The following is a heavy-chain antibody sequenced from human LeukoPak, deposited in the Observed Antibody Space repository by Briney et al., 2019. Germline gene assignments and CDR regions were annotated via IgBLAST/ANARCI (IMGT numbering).Heavy chain of an antibody. CDR3: ARGYRENYYYYYYLDV. D-gene: IGHD4-11*01. J-gene: IGHJ6*03. CDR2: IYYSGST. V-gene: IGHV4-30-4*08. Sequence: SETLSLTCTGSGDSIITGDYSWSWIRQPPGKGLEWIGYIYYSGSTYYNPSLKSRVTISVDTSKNQFSLKLSSVTAADTAVYYCARGYRENYYYYYYLDVWGKGTTVTVSS. CDR1: GDSIITGDYS.